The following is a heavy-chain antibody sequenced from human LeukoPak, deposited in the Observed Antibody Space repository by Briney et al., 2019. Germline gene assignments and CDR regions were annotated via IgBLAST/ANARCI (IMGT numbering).Heavy chain of an antibody. V-gene: IGHV4-59*11. CDR3: ARSTGFYTTYYTDV. CDR1: GGSISRHY. J-gene: IGHJ6*03. Sequence: SETLSLTCTVSGGSISRHYWSWIRQPLGKGLEWIGYIYYSGSTNYNPSLKSRVTISVDTSKNQFSLKLSSVTAADTAVYYCARSTGFYTTYYTDVWGKGTTVTVSS. CDR2: IYYSGST. D-gene: IGHD3-22*01.